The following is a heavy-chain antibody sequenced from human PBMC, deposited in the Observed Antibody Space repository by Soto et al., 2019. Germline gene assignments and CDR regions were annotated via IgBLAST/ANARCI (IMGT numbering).Heavy chain of an antibody. CDR2: IYYSGST. J-gene: IGHJ6*02. CDR1: GGSISSGGYY. Sequence: SETLSLTCTVSGGSISSGGYYWSWIRQHPGKGLEWIGYIYYSGSTYYNPSLKSRVTISVDTSKNQFSLKLSSVTAADTAVYYCARGGGSGSYYNVYYYYYGMDVWGQGTTVTVSS. CDR3: ARGGGSGSYYNVYYYYYGMDV. D-gene: IGHD3-10*01. V-gene: IGHV4-31*03.